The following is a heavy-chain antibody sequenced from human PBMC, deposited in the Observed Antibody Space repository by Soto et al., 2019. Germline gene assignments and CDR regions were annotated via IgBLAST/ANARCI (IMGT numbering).Heavy chain of an antibody. V-gene: IGHV3-23*01. Sequence: GGSLRLSCAASGFTFSSYAMSWVRQAPGKGLEWVPAISGSGGSTYYADSVKGRFTISRDNSKNTLYLQMNSLRTEDTAVYYCAKASGDSSSWYYFDYWGQGTLVTVSS. CDR3: AKASGDSSSWYYFDY. D-gene: IGHD6-13*01. CDR1: GFTFSSYA. J-gene: IGHJ4*02. CDR2: ISGSGGST.